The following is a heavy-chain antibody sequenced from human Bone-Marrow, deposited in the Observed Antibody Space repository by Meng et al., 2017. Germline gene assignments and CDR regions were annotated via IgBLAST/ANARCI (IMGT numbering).Heavy chain of an antibody. CDR3: ARVAYGRDNRYFDY. J-gene: IGHJ4*02. Sequence: QVQRQESGPGLVKPSQTLSLPCTVSGGSISSGGYYWSWIRQHSGKGLEWIGYIYYNGSTYYNPSLKSRVTISVDTSKNQFSLKLSSVTAADTAVYYCARVAYGRDNRYFDYWGQGTLVTVSS. D-gene: IGHD1-14*01. V-gene: IGHV4-31*03. CDR2: IYYNGST. CDR1: GGSISSGGYY.